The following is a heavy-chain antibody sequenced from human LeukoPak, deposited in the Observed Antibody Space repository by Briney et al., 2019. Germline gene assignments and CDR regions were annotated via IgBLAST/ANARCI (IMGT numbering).Heavy chain of an antibody. Sequence: GGSLRLSCAASGFTFSSYCMHWVRHAPGKGVVWVSRINSDGSSTSYADSVKGRFTISRDNAKNTLYLQMNSLRAEDTAVYYCARDLTYYYGMDVWGQGTTVTVSS. J-gene: IGHJ6*02. CDR1: GFTFSSYC. V-gene: IGHV3-74*01. CDR3: ARDLTYYYGMDV. CDR2: INSDGSST.